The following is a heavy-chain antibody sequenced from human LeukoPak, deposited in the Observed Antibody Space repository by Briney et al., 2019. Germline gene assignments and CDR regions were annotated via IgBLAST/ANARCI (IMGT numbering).Heavy chain of an antibody. J-gene: IGHJ4*02. CDR1: GGSISSSSYY. CDR2: IYYSGST. Sequence: SETLSLTCTVSGGSISSSSYYWGWIRQPPGKGLEWIGSIYYSGSTYYNPSLKSRVTISVDTSKNQFSLTLSSVTAADTAVYYCATVAAAGMHFDYWGQGTLVTVSS. V-gene: IGHV4-39*01. CDR3: ATVAAAGMHFDY. D-gene: IGHD6-13*01.